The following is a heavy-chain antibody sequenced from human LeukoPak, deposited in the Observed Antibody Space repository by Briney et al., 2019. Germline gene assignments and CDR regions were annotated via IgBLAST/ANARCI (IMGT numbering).Heavy chain of an antibody. CDR2: IKQDGSEK. V-gene: IGHV3-7*01. CDR3: AKDMYYYDSSGYYILDY. Sequence: GGSLRLSCAASGFTFSNYWMTWVRQAPGKGLEWVANIKQDGSEKYYVDSVKGRFTISRDNSKNTLYLQMNSLRAEDTAVYYCAKDMYYYDSSGYYILDYWGQGTLVTVSS. J-gene: IGHJ4*02. CDR1: GFTFSNYW. D-gene: IGHD3-22*01.